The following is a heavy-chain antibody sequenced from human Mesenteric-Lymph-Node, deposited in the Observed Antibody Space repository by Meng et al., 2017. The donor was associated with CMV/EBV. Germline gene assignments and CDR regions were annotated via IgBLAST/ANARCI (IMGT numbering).Heavy chain of an antibody. Sequence: SETLSLTCAVYGGSFSGYYWSWIRQPPGKGLEWIGEINHSGSTNYNPSLKSRVTISVDTSKNQFSLKLSSVTAADTAVYYCARGPRYYDILTGSPPGAFDIWGQGTMVTVSS. V-gene: IGHV4-34*01. CDR1: GGSFSGYY. D-gene: IGHD3-9*01. J-gene: IGHJ3*02. CDR2: INHSGST. CDR3: ARGPRYYDILTGSPPGAFDI.